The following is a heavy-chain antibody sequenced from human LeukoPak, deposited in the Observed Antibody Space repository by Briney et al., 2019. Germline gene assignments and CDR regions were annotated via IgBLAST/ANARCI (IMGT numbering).Heavy chain of an antibody. V-gene: IGHV4-34*01. Sequence: SETLSLTCAVYGGSFSGYYWSWIRQPPGKGLEWIGEINHSGSTNYNPSLKSRVTISVDTSKNQFSLKLSSVTAADTAVYYCARIVGGDIDYWGQGTLVTVSS. CDR3: ARIVGGDIDY. CDR2: INHSGST. J-gene: IGHJ4*02. D-gene: IGHD5-12*01. CDR1: GGSFSGYY.